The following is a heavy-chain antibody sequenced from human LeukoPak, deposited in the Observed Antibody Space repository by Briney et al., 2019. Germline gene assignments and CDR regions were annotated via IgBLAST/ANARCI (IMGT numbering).Heavy chain of an antibody. CDR2: ISLSGGTI. Sequence: PGGSLRLSCAASGFNIDDYYMSWIRQAPGKGLEWVSHISLSGGTIHYADSVKGRFTVSRDNAKNSLYLQMSSLRAEDTAVYYCAGDFPTITSWYYFDYWGQGALVVVSS. J-gene: IGHJ4*02. CDR1: GFNIDDYY. D-gene: IGHD2-2*01. CDR3: AGDFPTITSWYYFDY. V-gene: IGHV3-11*01.